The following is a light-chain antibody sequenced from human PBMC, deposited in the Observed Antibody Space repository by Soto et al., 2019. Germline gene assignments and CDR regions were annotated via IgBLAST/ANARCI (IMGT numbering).Light chain of an antibody. V-gene: IGKV3-15*01. CDR1: QSLSSN. CDR2: AAS. J-gene: IGKJ4*01. CDR3: QQYRNSPVT. Sequence: EIVLRQSPATLSVSPGERATLSCRASQSLSSNLAWYQQKVGQPPRLLIYAASTRATGIPARFTGSESGTEFTLTITSLQSEDFAVYYCQQYRNSPVTFGGGTMVEI.